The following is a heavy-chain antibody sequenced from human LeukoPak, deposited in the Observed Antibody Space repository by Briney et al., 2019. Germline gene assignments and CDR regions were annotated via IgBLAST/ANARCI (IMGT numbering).Heavy chain of an antibody. V-gene: IGHV3-74*01. CDR1: GFTFSGYW. D-gene: IGHD2-2*01. J-gene: IGHJ4*02. Sequence: GGSLRLSCVASGFTFSGYWMNWVRQAPGKGLMWVSRIYTDDSGTSYAASVKGRFTISRDNAKNTLYLQMASLRGDDTAVYYCATGRSTLDYWGQGTLVTVSS. CDR2: IYTDDSGT. CDR3: ATGRSTLDY.